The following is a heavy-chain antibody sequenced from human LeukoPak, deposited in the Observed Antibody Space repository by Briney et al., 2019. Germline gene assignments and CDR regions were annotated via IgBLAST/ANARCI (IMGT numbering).Heavy chain of an antibody. V-gene: IGHV1-2*02. D-gene: IGHD1-26*01. CDR3: AISRSYGAFYNFDY. J-gene: IGHJ4*02. CDR1: GYTFTGYY. Sequence: ASVKVSCKASGYTFTGYYMHWVRQAPGQGLEWMGWINPNSGGTNYAQKFQGRVTMTRDTSISTAYMELSRLRSDDTAVYYCAISRSYGAFYNFDYWGQGTLVTVSS. CDR2: INPNSGGT.